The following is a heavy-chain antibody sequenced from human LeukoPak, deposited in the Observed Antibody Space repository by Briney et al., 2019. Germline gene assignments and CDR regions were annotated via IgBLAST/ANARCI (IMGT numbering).Heavy chain of an antibody. CDR2: IYHSGST. V-gene: IGHV4-4*02. D-gene: IGHD6-19*01. CDR1: GGSISTSNW. CDR3: ARGTLYSGWSYYLDY. J-gene: IGHJ4*02. Sequence: SETLSLTCTVSGGSISTSNWWNWVRQPPGKGLQWIGEIYHSGSTNYNPSLKSRVTISLDKSKNLFSLRLTSVTAADTAVYYCARGTLYSGWSYYLDYWGQGTLVTVSS.